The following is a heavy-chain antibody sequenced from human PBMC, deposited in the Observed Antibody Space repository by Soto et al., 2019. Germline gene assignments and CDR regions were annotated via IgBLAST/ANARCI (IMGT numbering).Heavy chain of an antibody. V-gene: IGHV4-31*02. CDR3: AREGRVTAPFAFDI. CDR1: GGSISSGGXX. D-gene: IGHD2-21*02. Sequence: TLSLTCTVSGGSISSGGXXXSWIRQHPGKGLEWIGYIYYSGSTYYNPSLKSRVTISVDTSKNQFSLKLSSVTAADTAVYYCAREGRVTAPFAFDIWGQGTMVTVSS. J-gene: IGHJ3*02. CDR2: IYYSGST.